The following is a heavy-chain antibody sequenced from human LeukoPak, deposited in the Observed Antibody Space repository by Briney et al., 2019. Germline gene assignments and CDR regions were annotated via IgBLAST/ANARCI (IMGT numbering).Heavy chain of an antibody. J-gene: IGHJ6*04. CDR1: GGTFSSYA. D-gene: IGHD2-15*01. Sequence: SVKVSCKASGGTFSSYAISWVRQAPGQGLEWMGRIIPIFGIANYAQKFQGRVTITADESTSTAYMELSSLRSEDTAVYYCARDRDCSGGSCYSPDYGMDVWGKGTTATVSS. CDR2: IIPIFGIA. V-gene: IGHV1-69*15. CDR3: ARDRDCSGGSCYSPDYGMDV.